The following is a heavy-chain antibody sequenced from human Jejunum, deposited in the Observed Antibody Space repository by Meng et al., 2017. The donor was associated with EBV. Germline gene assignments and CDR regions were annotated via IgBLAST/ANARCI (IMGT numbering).Heavy chain of an antibody. J-gene: IGHJ4*02. V-gene: IGHV4-30-2*01. CDR1: GDSITRGAYL. CDR3: ARGGPDFGDYVPFDY. CDR2: IYHIGST. Sequence: LQLQESGSGLVKPSQTRSLTCAVSGDSITRGAYLWSWIRQPPGKGLEWIGNIYHIGSTYYNPSLKSRVTISVDRSKNQFSLKLTSVTAADTAVYYCARGGPDFGDYVPFDYWGQGTLVTVSS. D-gene: IGHD4-17*01.